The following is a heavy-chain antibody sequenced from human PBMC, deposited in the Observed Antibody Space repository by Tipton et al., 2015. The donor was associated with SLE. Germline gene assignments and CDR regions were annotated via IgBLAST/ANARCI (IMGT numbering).Heavy chain of an antibody. V-gene: IGHV4-59*11. D-gene: IGHD2-8*02. CDR3: ARGRGVVLVEYGIGYFDY. CDR1: GGSISSHY. J-gene: IGHJ4*02. Sequence: TLSLTCTVSGGSISSHYWSWIRQPPGKGLEWIGYIYYSGSTNYNPSLKSRVTISVDTSKNQFSLKLSSVTAADTAVYYCARGRGVVLVEYGIGYFDYWGQGTLVTVSS. CDR2: IYYSGST.